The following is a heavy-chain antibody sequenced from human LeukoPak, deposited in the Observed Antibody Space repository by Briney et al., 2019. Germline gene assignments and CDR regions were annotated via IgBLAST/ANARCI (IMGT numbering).Heavy chain of an antibody. J-gene: IGHJ6*03. CDR3: ARDYDFWSGPGGRYYYYYYYMDV. V-gene: IGHV4-4*07. D-gene: IGHD3-3*01. CDR1: GGSISSYY. CDR2: IYTSGST. Sequence: SETLSLTCTVSGGSISSYYWSWIRQPAGKGLEWIGRIYTSGSTNYNPSLKSRVTMSVDTPKNQFSLKLSSVTAADTAVYYCARDYDFWSGPGGRYYYYYYYMDVWGKGTTVTVSS.